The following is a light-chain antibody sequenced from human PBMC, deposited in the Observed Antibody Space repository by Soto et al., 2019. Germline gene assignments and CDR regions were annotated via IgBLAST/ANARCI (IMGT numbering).Light chain of an antibody. J-gene: IGKJ1*01. CDR2: GAS. CDR1: QSVSSK. V-gene: IGKV3-15*01. CDR3: QQYNDWPRT. Sequence: EIVMTQSPATLSLSPGERATLSCRASQSVSSKLAWYQQKRGQAPRLLFYGASTRATDIPGRFSGSGSGTEFTLTISSPQSEDFAVYYCQQYNDWPRTFGQGTKVEIK.